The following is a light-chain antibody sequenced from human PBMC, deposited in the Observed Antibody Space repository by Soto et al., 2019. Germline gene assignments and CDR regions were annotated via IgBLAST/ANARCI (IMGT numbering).Light chain of an antibody. J-gene: IGKJ1*01. CDR1: QGISFY. CDR2: GAS. CDR3: QQLNTYPRT. V-gene: IGKV1-9*01. Sequence: DIQLTQSPSFLSASVGDRVTITCRASQGISFYLAWYQQKPGRAPKLLIYGASTLQGGVPSRFSGSGSGTEFTLTITSLQPEDFATYFCQQLNTYPRTFGQGTKVEIK.